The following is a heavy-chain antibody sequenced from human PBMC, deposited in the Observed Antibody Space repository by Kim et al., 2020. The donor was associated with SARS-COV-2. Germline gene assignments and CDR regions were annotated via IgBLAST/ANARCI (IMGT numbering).Heavy chain of an antibody. V-gene: IGHV4-59*08. Sequence: TGASNYSPSLKGRVTMSADASKNQFSLTLTSVTAADTAVYYCARLKGDIWGQGTLVNVSS. CDR2: TGAS. J-gene: IGHJ3*02. CDR3: ARLKGDI.